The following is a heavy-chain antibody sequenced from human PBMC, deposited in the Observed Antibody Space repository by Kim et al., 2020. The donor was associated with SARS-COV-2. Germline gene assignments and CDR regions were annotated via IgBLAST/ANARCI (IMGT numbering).Heavy chain of an antibody. CDR2: ISGYNGNT. CDR1: DYTFTNYG. CDR3: ARLYCTTGTCYHGGDY. Sequence: ASVKVSCKTSDYTFTNYGINWVRQAPGQGLEWMGWISGYNGNTRYSQKFQGRVTMTTDTSTSTAYMELRSLRSDDTAVYYCARLYCTTGTCYHGGDYWGQGTLVTVSS. J-gene: IGHJ4*02. V-gene: IGHV1-18*01. D-gene: IGHD2-8*02.